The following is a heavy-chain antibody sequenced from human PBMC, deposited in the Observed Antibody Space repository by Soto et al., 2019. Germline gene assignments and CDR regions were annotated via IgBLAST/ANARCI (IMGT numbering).Heavy chain of an antibody. V-gene: IGHV1-18*04. Sequence: QVQLVQSGAEVKKPGASVKVSCKASGYIFTSYGVSWVRQAPGQGPEWMGWITVYNGNTNYAQKFQGRVTMTIDICTSTGYKELRSLRSDDTSVYYCAREKAGPYAFWRGGKKLVHDMEVWGQGTTVTVSS. J-gene: IGHJ6*02. CDR1: GYIFTSYG. CDR2: ITVYNGNT. CDR3: AREKAGPYAFWRGGKKLVHDMEV. D-gene: IGHD3-3*01.